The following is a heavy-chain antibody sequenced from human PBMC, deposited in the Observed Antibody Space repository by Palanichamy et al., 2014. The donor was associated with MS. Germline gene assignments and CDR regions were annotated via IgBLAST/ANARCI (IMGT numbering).Heavy chain of an antibody. CDR3: VKGVQQLEKGYFQD. Sequence: SNGGSAYYADSVKGRFTISRDNSRSTLYLQMSSLRVEDTAVYYCVKGVQQLEKGYFQDWGQGTLVTVSS. J-gene: IGHJ1*01. V-gene: IGHV3-64D*06. D-gene: IGHD6-13*01. CDR2: SNGGSA.